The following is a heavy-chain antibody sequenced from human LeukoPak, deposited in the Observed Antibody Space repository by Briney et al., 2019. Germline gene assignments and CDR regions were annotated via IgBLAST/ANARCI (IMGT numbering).Heavy chain of an antibody. V-gene: IGHV3-23*01. CDR1: GFTFSSYA. CDR3: ANNAATITMIVVVSIAGAFDI. D-gene: IGHD3-22*01. CDR2: ISGSGGST. J-gene: IGHJ3*02. Sequence: PGGSLRLSCAASGFTFSSYAMSWVRQAPGKGLEWVSAISGSGGSTYYADSVKGRFTISRDNSKNTLYLQMNSLRAEDTAVYYCANNAATITMIVVVSIAGAFDIWGQGTMVTVSS.